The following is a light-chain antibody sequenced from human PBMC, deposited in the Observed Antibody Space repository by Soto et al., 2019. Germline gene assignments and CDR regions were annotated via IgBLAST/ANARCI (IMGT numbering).Light chain of an antibody. V-gene: IGKV1-5*01. J-gene: IGKJ4*01. Sequence: DIQMTQSPSTLSASVGDRVTITCRASQSISSWLAWYQQKPGKAPKLLIYDASSLESGVPSRFSGSGSGIEFTLTISSLQPDDFATYYCQQYNSYLATFGGGTKVEIK. CDR3: QQYNSYLAT. CDR2: DAS. CDR1: QSISSW.